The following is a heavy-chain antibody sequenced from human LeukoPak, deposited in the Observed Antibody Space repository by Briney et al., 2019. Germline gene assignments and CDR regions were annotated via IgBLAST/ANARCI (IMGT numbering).Heavy chain of an antibody. V-gene: IGHV4-34*01. CDR1: GGSFSGYY. Sequence: SETLSLTCAVYGGSFSGYYWSWIRQPPGKGLEWIGEINHSGSTNYNPSLKSRVTMSVDTSNNQFSLRLSSVTAADTAVYYCARDRWGQDKYFDNWGRGTLVTVS. D-gene: IGHD2-21*02. CDR3: ARDRWGQDKYFDN. CDR2: INHSGST. J-gene: IGHJ4*02.